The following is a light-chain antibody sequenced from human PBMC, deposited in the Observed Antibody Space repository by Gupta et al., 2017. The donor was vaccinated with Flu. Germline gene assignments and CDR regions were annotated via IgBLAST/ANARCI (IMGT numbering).Light chain of an antibody. V-gene: IGKV3-20*01. CDR1: KSVSSGY. Sequence: GESAILSSRANKSVSSGYLAWNQQKPGQAPRLLIYAATTRATGIPYRFSGSGSGTAFTLTIIRLDHEDFSLCYWQRNGTSFTFGGGTKVEIK. CDR2: AAT. J-gene: IGKJ4*01. CDR3: QRNGTSFT.